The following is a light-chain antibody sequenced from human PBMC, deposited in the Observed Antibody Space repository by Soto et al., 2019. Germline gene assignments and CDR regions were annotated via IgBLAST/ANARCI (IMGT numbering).Light chain of an antibody. CDR2: LGY. Sequence: DIVMTQSPLSLTVTPGEPASISCRSSRNLLKANGYTYFHWFLQKPGQSPQLLLYLGYNRAPGVPDRFSGTGSGTDFTLKISRVEAEDVGVYYCMQTLESRTFGQGTKVEIK. V-gene: IGKV2-28*01. J-gene: IGKJ1*01. CDR3: MQTLESRT. CDR1: RNLLKANGYTY.